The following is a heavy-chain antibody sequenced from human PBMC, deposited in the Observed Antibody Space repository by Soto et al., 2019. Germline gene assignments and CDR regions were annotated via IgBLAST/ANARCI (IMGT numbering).Heavy chain of an antibody. CDR3: ARDGTLYDSSAYYYLY. J-gene: IGHJ4*02. CDR1: GGTFSRYT. CDR2: ITPMFGTP. D-gene: IGHD3-22*01. Sequence: SVKVSCKAPGGTFSRYTITWVRQAPGQGLEWMGGITPMFGTPNYAQKFQGRVTITADESTSTAYMELSSLRSEDTAMYYCARDGTLYDSSAYYYLYWGQGTLVTVSA. V-gene: IGHV1-69*13.